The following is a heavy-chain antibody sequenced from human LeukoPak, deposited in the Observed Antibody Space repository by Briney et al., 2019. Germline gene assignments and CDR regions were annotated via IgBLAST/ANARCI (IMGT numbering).Heavy chain of an antibody. CDR1: GHSISSSRYL. J-gene: IGHJ4*02. D-gene: IGHD3-16*02. CDR3: AREDYDYVWGSYRLPTY. V-gene: IGHV4-39*02. CDR2: IYYSGST. Sequence: TSETLPLTCTVSGHSISSSRYLERWIRQPPGKGLEWIGSIYYSGSTYYNASLKSRVTISVDTSKNQFSLKLSSVTVADTAVYYCAREDYDYVWGSYRLPTYWGQGTQVTVSS.